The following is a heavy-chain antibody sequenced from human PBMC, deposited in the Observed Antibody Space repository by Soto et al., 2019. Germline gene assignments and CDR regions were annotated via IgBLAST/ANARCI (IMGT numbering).Heavy chain of an antibody. V-gene: IGHV1-2*04. J-gene: IGHJ4*02. D-gene: IGHD3-10*01. CDR3: ARGVDAGVDY. CDR1: GYTFTGYY. Sequence: ASVKVSCKASGYTFTGYYMHWVRQAPGQGLEWMGWINPNSGGTNYAQKFQGWVTMTRDTSISTAYVELSRLRSEDTALYYCARGVDAGVDYWGQGTLVTVSS. CDR2: INPNSGGT.